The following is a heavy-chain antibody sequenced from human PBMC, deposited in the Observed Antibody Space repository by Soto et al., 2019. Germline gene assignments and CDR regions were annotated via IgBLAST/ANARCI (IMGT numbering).Heavy chain of an antibody. CDR3: ARELRARFDP. J-gene: IGHJ5*02. CDR1: GGSIDSGGYS. CDR2: IYDSGTT. V-gene: IGHV4-30-2*01. Sequence: LSLTCAVSGGSIDSGGYSWSWIRQTPGKGLEWIGYIYDSGTTNYNKSLKSRVTISLDRSKNHVSLRMNSVTAADTAIYYCARELRARFDPWGQGTLVTVSS. D-gene: IGHD4-17*01.